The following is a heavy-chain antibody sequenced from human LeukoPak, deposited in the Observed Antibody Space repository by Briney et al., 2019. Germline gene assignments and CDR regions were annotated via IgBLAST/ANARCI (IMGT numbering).Heavy chain of an antibody. Sequence: PGGSLRLSCAASGFTFSSYGMSWVRQAPGKGLEWVSAISGSGGSTYYADSVKGRFTISRDNFKNTLYLQMNSLRAEDTAVYYCAKDQLTGRYSFFDYWGQGTLVTVSS. CDR1: GFTFSSYG. D-gene: IGHD6-13*01. J-gene: IGHJ4*02. CDR3: AKDQLTGRYSFFDY. CDR2: ISGSGGST. V-gene: IGHV3-23*01.